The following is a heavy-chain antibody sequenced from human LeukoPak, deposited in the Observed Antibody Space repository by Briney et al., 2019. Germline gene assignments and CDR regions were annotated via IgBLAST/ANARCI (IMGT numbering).Heavy chain of an antibody. CDR3: ARDAHCTGTSCYSVLFDP. Sequence: PGGSLRLSCAASGFTFSSYAMHWVRQAPGKGLVWVSRISTDGSNTAYADSVRGRFTISRDNAKNTLYLQMNSLRAEDTALYYCARDAHCTGTSCYSVLFDPWGQGTLVTVSS. D-gene: IGHD2-2*01. V-gene: IGHV3-74*01. CDR2: ISTDGSNT. CDR1: GFTFSSYA. J-gene: IGHJ5*02.